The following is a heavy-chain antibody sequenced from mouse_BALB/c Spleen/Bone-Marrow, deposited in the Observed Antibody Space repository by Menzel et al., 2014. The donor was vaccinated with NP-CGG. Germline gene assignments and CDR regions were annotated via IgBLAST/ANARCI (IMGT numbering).Heavy chain of an antibody. V-gene: IGHV1-7*01. D-gene: IGHD1-1*01. CDR3: VLITPVVSDY. Sequence: VKLVESGAELAKPWASVKMSCKASGYTFTTYWMHWVEQRPGQGLEWIGYINPSTGYTEYIQKFKDKATLTADKSSSTAYMQLNSLTSEDSSVYYCVLITPVVSDYWGQGTTLTVSS. CDR2: INPSTGYT. CDR1: GYTFTTYW. J-gene: IGHJ2*01.